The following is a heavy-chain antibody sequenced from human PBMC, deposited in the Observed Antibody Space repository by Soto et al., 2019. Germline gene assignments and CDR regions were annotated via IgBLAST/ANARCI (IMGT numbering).Heavy chain of an antibody. V-gene: IGHV4-39*01. CDR1: GGSISSSSYY. CDR2: IYYSGST. D-gene: IGHD3-10*01. CDR3: ARHSPSYYYGSGRDYYYYYGMDV. Sequence: SETLSLTCTVSGGSISSSSYYWGWIRQPPGKGLEWIGSIYYSGSTYYNPSLKSRVTISVDTSKNQFSLKLSSVTAADTAVYYCARHSPSYYYGSGRDYYYYYGMDVWGQGTTVTVSS. J-gene: IGHJ6*02.